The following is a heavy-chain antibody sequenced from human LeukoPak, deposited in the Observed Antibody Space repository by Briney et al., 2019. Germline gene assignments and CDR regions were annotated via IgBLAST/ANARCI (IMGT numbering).Heavy chain of an antibody. D-gene: IGHD1-1*01. V-gene: IGHV3-23*01. Sequence: GGSLKLSCAASGFTFKDYPMTWVRQTPGKGLEWVSGISGRSDNTFYADSVKGRFTISRDNAGNTLYLQMNSLRGEDTAVYYCVTTLDWSYFDSWGQGTLVTVSS. CDR1: GFTFKDYP. CDR3: VTTLDWSYFDS. CDR2: ISGRSDNT. J-gene: IGHJ4*02.